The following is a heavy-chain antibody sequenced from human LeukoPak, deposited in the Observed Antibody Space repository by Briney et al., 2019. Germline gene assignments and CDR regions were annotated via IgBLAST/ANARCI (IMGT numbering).Heavy chain of an antibody. CDR3: ARVVVATIKDYYYYYMDV. D-gene: IGHD5-12*01. CDR1: GYTFSGYY. J-gene: IGHJ6*03. CDR2: IKPNSGDT. V-gene: IGHV1-2*02. Sequence: ASVKVSCKASGYTFSGYYLHWVRQAPGQGLEWMGWIKPNSGDTNHTQNFQGRVTMARDTSISTAYMELSRLRSDDTAVYYCARVVVATIKDYYYYYMDVWGKGTTVTISS.